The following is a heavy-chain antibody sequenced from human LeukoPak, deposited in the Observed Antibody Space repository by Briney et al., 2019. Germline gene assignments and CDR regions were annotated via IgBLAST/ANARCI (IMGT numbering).Heavy chain of an antibody. D-gene: IGHD3-22*01. V-gene: IGHV3-7*03. Sequence: GGSLRLSCAASGFTFSSSAMSWVRQAPGKGLEWVANIKQDGSKKNYVDSVKGRFTISRDNAKNSLYLQMNSLRAEDTAVYYCATPLDYYDSSGYHQGGDWGQGTPVTVSS. CDR2: IKQDGSKK. CDR3: ATPLDYYDSSGYHQGGD. CDR1: GFTFSSSA. J-gene: IGHJ4*02.